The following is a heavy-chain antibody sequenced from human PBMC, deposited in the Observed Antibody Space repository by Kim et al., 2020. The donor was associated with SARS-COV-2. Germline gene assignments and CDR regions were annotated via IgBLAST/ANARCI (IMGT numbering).Heavy chain of an antibody. CDR1: GGTFNSFA. D-gene: IGHD3-22*01. CDR3: ARDASGYYEKTVAGLNWFDP. Sequence: SVKVSCKASGGTFNSFAFNWVRRAPGQGLEWMGGIIPMFQTPNYAPKFQDRVTISADESTNTVFLELTSLRSEDTAIYYCARDASGYYEKTVAGLNWFDPWGQGTLVTVSS. CDR2: IIPMFQTP. J-gene: IGHJ5*02. V-gene: IGHV1-69*13.